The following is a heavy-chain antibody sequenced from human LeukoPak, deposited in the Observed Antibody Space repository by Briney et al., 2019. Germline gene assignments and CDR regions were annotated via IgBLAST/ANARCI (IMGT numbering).Heavy chain of an antibody. CDR3: AKNAWYCLDY. D-gene: IGHD6-13*01. J-gene: IGHJ4*02. CDR1: GDSISNNIW. V-gene: IGHV4-4*02. Sequence: SETLSLTCTVSGDSISNNIWWSCVRQPPGKGLEWIGEIFHSGSTNYNPSLKSRVNISLDKSKNQVALRVDSLTAADTAVYYCAKNAWYCLDYWGQGTLVTVSS. CDR2: IFHSGST.